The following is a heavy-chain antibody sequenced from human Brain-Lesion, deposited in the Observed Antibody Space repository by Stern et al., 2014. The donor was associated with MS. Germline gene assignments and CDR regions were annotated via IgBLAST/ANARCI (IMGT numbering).Heavy chain of an antibody. CDR1: GFTFSNYW. D-gene: IGHD3-10*01. CDR3: ARGERWFDS. Sequence: ELQLVESGAGLVHPGGSLRLSCAASGFTFSNYWMPWVRHAPGKGMVWVSRVNNDGRRTSYADSVKGRFTMSRDNAKNTLYLQMNSLRVEDTAIYYCARGERWFDSWGQGTLVTVSS. J-gene: IGHJ5*01. CDR2: VNNDGRRT. V-gene: IGHV3-74*02.